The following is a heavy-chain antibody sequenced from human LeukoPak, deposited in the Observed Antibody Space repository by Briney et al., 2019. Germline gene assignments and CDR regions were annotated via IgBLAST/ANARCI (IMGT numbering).Heavy chain of an antibody. CDR1: GFTFSSYG. CDR2: ITRSSSEI. Sequence: PGGSLRLSCAASGFTFSSYGMNWVRQAPGKGLEWVSSITRSSSEIYNADSVKGRFTISRDNAKNSLYLQMNSLRVEDTAVYYCARDRGFEMGLFDYWGQGTLVTVSS. D-gene: IGHD3-10*01. J-gene: IGHJ4*02. CDR3: ARDRGFEMGLFDY. V-gene: IGHV3-21*01.